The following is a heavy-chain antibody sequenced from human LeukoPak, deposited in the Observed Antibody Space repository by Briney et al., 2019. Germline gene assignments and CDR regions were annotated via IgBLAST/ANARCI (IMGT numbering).Heavy chain of an antibody. CDR1: GFTFSGSA. D-gene: IGHD6-19*01. J-gene: IGHJ5*02. CDR2: IRGKPNSYAT. V-gene: IGHV3-73*01. Sequence: GGSLRLSCAASGFTFSGSAMHWVRQASGKGLEWVGRIRGKPNSYATAYAAPVKGRLTISRDDSKNTAYLQMNSLKAEDTAVYYCAHVAGWHWFDPWGQGTLVTVSS. CDR3: AHVAGWHWFDP.